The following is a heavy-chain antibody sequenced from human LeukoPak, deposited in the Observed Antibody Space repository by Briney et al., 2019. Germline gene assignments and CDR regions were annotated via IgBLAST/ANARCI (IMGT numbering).Heavy chain of an antibody. J-gene: IGHJ4*02. CDR1: GFTFSDFA. D-gene: IGHD5-12*01. Sequence: GGSLRLSCAASGFTFSDFAMTWVRQAPGKGLEWVSAIRGGGDSTSYADSGKGRFTISRDNSKNTLYLQMSSLRAEDTAVYYCAGRYGGNGAGFDYWGQGTLVTVSS. CDR3: AGRYGGNGAGFDY. CDR2: IRGGGDST. V-gene: IGHV3-23*01.